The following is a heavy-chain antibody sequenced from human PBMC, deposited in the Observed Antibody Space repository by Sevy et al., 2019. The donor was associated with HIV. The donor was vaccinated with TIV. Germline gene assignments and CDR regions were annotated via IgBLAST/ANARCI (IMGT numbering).Heavy chain of an antibody. CDR2: INHSGST. J-gene: IGHJ4*02. V-gene: IGHV4-34*01. Sequence: SETLSLTCGVYGGSFSGYSWSWIRQPPRKGLEWIGEINHSGSTNYNPSLKSRVTISVDTSKNQFSLKLSSVTAADTAVYYCARWRGTRITMIVVVVTGYFDYWGQGTLVTVSS. CDR1: GGSFSGYS. CDR3: ARWRGTRITMIVVVVTGYFDY. D-gene: IGHD3-22*01.